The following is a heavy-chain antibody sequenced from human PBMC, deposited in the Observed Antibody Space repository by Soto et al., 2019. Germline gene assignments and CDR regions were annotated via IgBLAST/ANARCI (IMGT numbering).Heavy chain of an antibody. CDR3: SRKSGYYEYYFDY. CDR1: GGSISSGDYY. Sequence: SETLSLTCTVSGGSISSGDYYWSWIRQPPGKGLEWIGYIYYSGNTYYNPSLKSRVTISLDTSKNQFSLKLSSVTAADTAVYYCSRKSGYYEYYFDYWGQGTLVTVSS. CDR2: IYYSGNT. V-gene: IGHV4-30-4*01. J-gene: IGHJ4*02. D-gene: IGHD3-22*01.